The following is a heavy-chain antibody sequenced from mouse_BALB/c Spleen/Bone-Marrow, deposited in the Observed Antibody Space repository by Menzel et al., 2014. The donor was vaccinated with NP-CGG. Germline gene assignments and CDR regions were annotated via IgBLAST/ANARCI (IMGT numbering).Heavy chain of an antibody. Sequence: EVMLVESGGGLVQPGDSLRLSCATSGFTFSDFYMEWVRQPPGKRLEWIAASRNKAKYYTTEYSASVKGRFIVSRDTSQSVLYLQMNALRAEDTATYYCARDVGYGNYFVYWGQGTLVTASA. CDR1: GFTFSDFY. J-gene: IGHJ3*01. CDR3: ARDVGYGNYFVY. V-gene: IGHV7-1*02. CDR2: SRNKAKYYTT. D-gene: IGHD2-10*02.